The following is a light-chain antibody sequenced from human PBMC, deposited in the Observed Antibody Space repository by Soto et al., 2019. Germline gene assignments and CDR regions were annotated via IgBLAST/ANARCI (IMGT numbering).Light chain of an antibody. J-gene: IGLJ1*01. Sequence: QSSLTQPPSASVSPGQSVTISCTGTKNDIGVYDFVSWYQHHPGKAPRLIIYEVVQRPSGVPDRFSGSKSGNTASLTVSGLQAADEGDYFCKSYAGSNTYVFGSGTKVTVL. V-gene: IGLV2-8*01. CDR1: KNDIGVYDF. CDR3: KSYAGSNTYV. CDR2: EVV.